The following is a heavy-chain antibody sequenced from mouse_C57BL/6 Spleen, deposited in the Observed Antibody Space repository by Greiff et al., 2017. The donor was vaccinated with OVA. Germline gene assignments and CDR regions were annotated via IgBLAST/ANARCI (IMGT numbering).Heavy chain of an antibody. CDR1: GYTFTSYW. CDR3: ARGSLLTGAMDY. V-gene: IGHV1-69*01. CDR2: IDPSDSYT. D-gene: IGHD2-10*01. Sequence: VQLQQSGAELVMPGASVKLSCKASGYTFTSYWMHWVKQRPGQGLEWIGEIDPSDSYTNYNQKFKGKSTLTVDKSSSTAYMQLSSLTSEDSAVYYGARGSLLTGAMDYWGQGTSVTVSS. J-gene: IGHJ4*01.